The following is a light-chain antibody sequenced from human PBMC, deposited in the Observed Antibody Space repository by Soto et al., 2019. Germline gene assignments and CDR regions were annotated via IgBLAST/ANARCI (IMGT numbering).Light chain of an antibody. V-gene: IGLV2-14*01. CDR2: EVS. CDR3: SSYASDTTVV. CDR1: SSDVGGYNY. Sequence: QSALTQPASVSGSPGQSITMSCTGTSSDVGGYNYVSWYQQHPGKAPKLMIYEVSNRPSGVSDRFSGSKSGNTASLTISGLQAEDEADYYCSSYASDTTVVFGGGTKLTVL. J-gene: IGLJ2*01.